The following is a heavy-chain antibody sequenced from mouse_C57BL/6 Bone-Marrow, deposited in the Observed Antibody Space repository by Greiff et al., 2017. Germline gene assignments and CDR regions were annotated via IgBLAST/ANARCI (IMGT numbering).Heavy chain of an antibody. CDR3: ARRGVTTVYYAMDY. V-gene: IGHV1-54*01. D-gene: IGHD2-2*01. CDR2: INPGSGGT. Sequence: QVQLQQSGAELVRPGTSVKVSCKASGYAFTNYLIEWVKQRPGQGLEWIGVINPGSGGTNYNEKFKGKATLTADKSSSTAYMQLSSLTSEDSAVYFCARRGVTTVYYAMDYWGQGTSVTVSS. CDR1: GYAFTNYL. J-gene: IGHJ4*01.